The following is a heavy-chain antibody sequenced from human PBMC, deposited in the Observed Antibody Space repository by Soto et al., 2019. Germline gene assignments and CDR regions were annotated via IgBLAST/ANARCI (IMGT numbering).Heavy chain of an antibody. D-gene: IGHD7-27*01. CDR3: ARIPDTTGESGDAFDI. CDR2: TYYRSKWYN. J-gene: IGHJ3*02. CDR1: GDSVSSNSAA. V-gene: IGHV6-1*01. Sequence: SQTLSLTCAISGDSVSSNSAAWNWIRQSPSRGLEWLGRTYYRSKWYNDYAVSVKSRITINPDTSKNQFSLQLNSVTPEATAVYYCARIPDTTGESGDAFDIWGQGTMVTVSS.